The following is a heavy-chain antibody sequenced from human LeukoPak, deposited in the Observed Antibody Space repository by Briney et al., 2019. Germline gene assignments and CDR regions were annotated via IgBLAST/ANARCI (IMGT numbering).Heavy chain of an antibody. V-gene: IGHV4-39*01. CDR1: GGSISSSSYY. D-gene: IGHD5-18*01. J-gene: IGHJ4*02. Sequence: PSETLSLTXTVSGGSISSSSYYWGCIRQPPGKGLEWIGSIYYSGSTYYNPSLKSRVTISVDTSKTQFSLKLSSVTAADTAVYYCATRYSYGSDYWGQGTLVTVSS. CDR2: IYYSGST. CDR3: ATRYSYGSDY.